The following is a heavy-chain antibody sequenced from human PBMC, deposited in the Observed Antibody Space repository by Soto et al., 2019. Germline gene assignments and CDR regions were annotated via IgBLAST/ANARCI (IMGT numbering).Heavy chain of an antibody. CDR1: GYTFTGYY. V-gene: IGHV1-2*04. CDR3: ASSLTTYYYGMDV. Sequence: ASVKVSCKASGYTFTGYYMHWVRQAPGQGLEWMGWINPNSGGTNYAQKFQGWVTMTRDTSISTAYMELSRLRSDDTAVYYCASSLTTYYYGMDVWGQGTTVTVSS. CDR2: INPNSGGT. D-gene: IGHD4-4*01. J-gene: IGHJ6*02.